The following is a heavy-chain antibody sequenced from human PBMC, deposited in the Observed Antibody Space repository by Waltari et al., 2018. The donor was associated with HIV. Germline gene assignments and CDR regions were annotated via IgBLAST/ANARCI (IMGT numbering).Heavy chain of an antibody. D-gene: IGHD1-1*01. CDR2: IRKKTFGERT. CDR3: TREAFPHWKTQMVHFDA. J-gene: IGHJ4*02. CDR1: GFNVGDYA. V-gene: IGHV3-49*04. Sequence: EVKLVESGGGVVEPGQSLRLSCKGSGFNVGDYAFNWVRQAPGKGPEWDGFIRKKTFGERTQYGASVIGRFSVSRDDSKSVAHLLMDNVGTDDTGTYYCTREAFPHWKTQMVHFDAWGQGTLVIVSS.